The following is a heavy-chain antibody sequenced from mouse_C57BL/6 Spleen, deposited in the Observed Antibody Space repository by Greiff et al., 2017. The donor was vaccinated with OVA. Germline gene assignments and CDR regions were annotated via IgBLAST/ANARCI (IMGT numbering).Heavy chain of an antibody. CDR2: IYPGSGST. V-gene: IGHV1-55*01. CDR3: AREGGERGRRDY. J-gene: IGHJ2*01. CDR1: GYTFTSYW. Sequence: VQLQQPGAELVKPGASVKMSCKASGYTFTSYWITWVKQRPGQGLEWLGDIYPGSGSTNYNEKFKSKATLTVATSSSTAYMQLLSLTSDDSAVYYCAREGGERGRRDYWGQGTTLTVSS. D-gene: IGHD1-1*01.